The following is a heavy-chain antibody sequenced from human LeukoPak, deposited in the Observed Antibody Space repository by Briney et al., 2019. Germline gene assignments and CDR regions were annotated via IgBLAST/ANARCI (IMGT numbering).Heavy chain of an antibody. CDR3: ASSAGGDYDAFDI. J-gene: IGHJ3*02. V-gene: IGHV3-21*01. D-gene: IGHD4-17*01. Sequence: PGGSLRLSCAASGFTFSSYSMNWVRQAPGKGLEWVSSISSSSSYIYYADSVKGRFTISRDNAKNSLYLQMNSLRAEDTAVYYCASSAGGDYDAFDIWGQGTMVTASS. CDR1: GFTFSSYS. CDR2: ISSSSSYI.